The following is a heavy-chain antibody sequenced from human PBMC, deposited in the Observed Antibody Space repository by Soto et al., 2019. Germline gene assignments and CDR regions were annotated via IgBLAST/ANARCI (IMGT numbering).Heavy chain of an antibody. J-gene: IGHJ6*02. CDR1: GDSIRNYF. V-gene: IGHV4-4*07. D-gene: IGHD3-16*01. Sequence: SETLSLTCTVSGDSIRNYFWSWIRQPAGKGLEWIGRIYTSGSSNYNPSLKSRLTMSVDTSKNQVSLNLRSVTAADTAVYYCARDPGTSMIENYYNGMDVRGRGTTVTVSS. CDR2: IYTSGSS. CDR3: ARDPGTSMIENYYNGMDV.